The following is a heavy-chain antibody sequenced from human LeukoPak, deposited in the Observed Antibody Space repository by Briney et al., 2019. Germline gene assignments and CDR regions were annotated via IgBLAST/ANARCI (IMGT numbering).Heavy chain of an antibody. CDR1: GFTFSGSS. Sequence: SGGSLRLSCAASGFTFSGSSMQWVRQAPGKGLEWVGRIRSKAHSYATAYAASVKGRFTISRDDSKNTAYLQMNSLKTEDTAVCYCTSRGWPWGQGTLVTVSS. D-gene: IGHD6-19*01. J-gene: IGHJ4*02. CDR2: IRSKAHSYAT. CDR3: TSRGWP. V-gene: IGHV3-73*01.